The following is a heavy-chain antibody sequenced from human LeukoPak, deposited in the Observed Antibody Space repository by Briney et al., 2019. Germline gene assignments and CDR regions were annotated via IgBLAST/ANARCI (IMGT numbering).Heavy chain of an antibody. V-gene: IGHV3-21*01. D-gene: IGHD3-16*01. Sequence: GSLRLSRAPSGVTFSSYSLNWVRQAPRRGGERVSSISSSRSYIYYADSLKGPFTISRDNAKNSLYMHMNRVRDEDTAVYYCARDCAPSVLGEVRSDLDYWRQGTLVTVSS. CDR2: ISSSRSYI. J-gene: IGHJ4*02. CDR3: ARDCAPSVLGEVRSDLDY. CDR1: GVTFSSYS.